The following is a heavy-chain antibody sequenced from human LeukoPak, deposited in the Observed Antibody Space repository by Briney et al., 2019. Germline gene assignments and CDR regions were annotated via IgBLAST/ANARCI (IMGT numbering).Heavy chain of an antibody. CDR2: INPSGGTT. CDR1: GYIFTSYY. J-gene: IGHJ4*02. CDR3: ARFAVHRRIAVAGQFGLDY. V-gene: IGHV1-46*01. D-gene: IGHD6-19*01. Sequence: ASVKVSCKASGYIFTSYYIHWVRQAPGQGLEWMGIINPSGGTTNYAQKFQGRVTMTRDTSTSTVYMELSSLRSDDTAVYYCARFAVHRRIAVAGQFGLDYWGQGTLVTVSS.